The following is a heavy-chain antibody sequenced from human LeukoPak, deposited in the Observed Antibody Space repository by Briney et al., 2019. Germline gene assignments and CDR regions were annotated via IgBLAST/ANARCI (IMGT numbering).Heavy chain of an antibody. CDR1: GYSFTSYW. J-gene: IGHJ4*02. CDR2: IYPGDSDT. Sequence: GEFLKISCKGSGYSFTSYWIGWVRQMPGKGLEWMGIIYPGDSDTRYSPSFQGQVTISADKSISTAYLQWSSLKASDTAMYYCARPYYYGSGSYYFDYWGQGTLVTVSS. CDR3: ARPYYYGSGSYYFDY. D-gene: IGHD3-10*01. V-gene: IGHV5-51*01.